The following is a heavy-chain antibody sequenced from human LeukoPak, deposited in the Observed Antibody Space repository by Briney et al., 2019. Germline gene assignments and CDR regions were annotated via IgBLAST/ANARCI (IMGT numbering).Heavy chain of an antibody. CDR1: GFTFSDYY. V-gene: IGHV4-34*01. CDR3: ARLRVRGYGYGPWEGPTWLDY. Sequence: GSLRLSCAASGFTFSDYYMSWIRQPPGKGLEWIGEITHTGSTNYNPSLKSRVTISLDTSKNQFSLKLSSVTATDTAVYYCARLRVRGYGYGPWEGPTWLDYWGQGTLVTVSS. J-gene: IGHJ4*02. D-gene: IGHD5-18*01. CDR2: ITHTGST.